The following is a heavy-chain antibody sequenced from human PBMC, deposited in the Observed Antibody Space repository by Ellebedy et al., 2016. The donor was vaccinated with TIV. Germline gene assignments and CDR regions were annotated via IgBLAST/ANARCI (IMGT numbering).Heavy chain of an antibody. Sequence: ASVKVSCXASGYSFSGYYMFWVRQAPGQGLECMGWINPNNGGTQYAQRFEGRVTMTRDTSISTVYMELSRLRSDDTAKYYCAREEALGPTRVLDVWGHGTMLIVSS. CDR1: GYSFSGYY. V-gene: IGHV1-2*02. D-gene: IGHD2-2*01. CDR2: INPNNGGT. CDR3: AREEALGPTRVLDV. J-gene: IGHJ3*01.